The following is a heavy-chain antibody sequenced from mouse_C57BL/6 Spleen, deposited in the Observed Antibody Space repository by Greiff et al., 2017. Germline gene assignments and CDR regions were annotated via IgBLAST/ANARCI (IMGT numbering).Heavy chain of an antibody. CDR1: GFTFSDYY. V-gene: IGHV5-16*01. CDR3: ARLNYDYAMDY. CDR2: INYDGSST. Sequence: EVKLVESEGGLVQPGSSMKLSCTASGFTFSDYYMAWVRQVPEKGLEWVANINYDGSSTYYLDSLKSRFIISRDNAKNILYLQMSSLKSEDTATYYCARLNYDYAMDYWGQGTSVTVSS. D-gene: IGHD2-1*01. J-gene: IGHJ4*01.